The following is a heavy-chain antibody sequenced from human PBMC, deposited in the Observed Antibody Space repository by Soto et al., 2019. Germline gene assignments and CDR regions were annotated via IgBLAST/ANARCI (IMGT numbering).Heavy chain of an antibody. CDR3: GAQDYVAKGYHVET. D-gene: IGHD4-17*01. J-gene: IGHJ5*02. CDR1: GGSISSSSSY. CDR2: IYYIGNT. Sequence: QLQLQESGPGLVKPSETLSLTCTVSGGSISSSSSYWGWIRQPPGKGLEWIGSIYYIGNTYYNPSLKSRVAISIDSSKTRFSLKLNSVTTADTAVYYCGAQDYVAKGYHVETWGQGPLVTVSS. V-gene: IGHV4-39*02.